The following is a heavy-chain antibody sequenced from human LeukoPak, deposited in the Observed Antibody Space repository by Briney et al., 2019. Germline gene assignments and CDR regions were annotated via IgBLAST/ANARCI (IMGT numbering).Heavy chain of an antibody. V-gene: IGHV1-69*04. CDR3: ASHQGRGYYDSSGYNY. Sequence: SVKLSCKASGGTFSSYAISWVRQAPGQGLEWMGRIIPIFGIANYAQKFQGRVTITADKSTSTAYMELSSLRSEDTAVYYCASHQGRGYYDSSGYNYWGQGTLVTVSS. CDR1: GGTFSSYA. D-gene: IGHD3-22*01. CDR2: IIPIFGIA. J-gene: IGHJ4*02.